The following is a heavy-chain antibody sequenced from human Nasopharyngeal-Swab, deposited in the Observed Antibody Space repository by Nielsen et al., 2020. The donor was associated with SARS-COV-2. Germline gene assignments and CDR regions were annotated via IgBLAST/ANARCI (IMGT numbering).Heavy chain of an antibody. CDR3: AREQGGLLDP. Sequence: GESLKISCAASGFTFSSYAMHWVRQAPGKGPEWVAVISYDGSNKYYADSVKGRFTISRDNSKNTLYLQMNSLRAEDTAVYYCAREQGGLLDPWGQGTLVTVSS. CDR1: GFTFSSYA. V-gene: IGHV3-30-3*01. J-gene: IGHJ5*02. CDR2: ISYDGSNK. D-gene: IGHD3-16*01.